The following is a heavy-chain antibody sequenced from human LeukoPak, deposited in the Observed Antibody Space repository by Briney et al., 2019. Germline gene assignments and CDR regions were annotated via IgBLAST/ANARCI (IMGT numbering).Heavy chain of an antibody. J-gene: IGHJ6*02. CDR3: ASHTPFGMDV. Sequence: TGGSLRLSCAASGFTFSSYSMNWVRQAPGKGLEWVSCISSSSNTIYYADSVKGRFTISRDNAKNSLFLRVNSLRDEDTAVYYCASHTPFGMDVWGQGTTVTVSS. CDR2: ISSSSNTI. V-gene: IGHV3-48*02. CDR1: GFTFSSYS.